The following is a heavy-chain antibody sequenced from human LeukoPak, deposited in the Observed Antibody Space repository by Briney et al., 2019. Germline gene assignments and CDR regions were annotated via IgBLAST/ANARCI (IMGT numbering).Heavy chain of an antibody. J-gene: IGHJ4*02. D-gene: IGHD3-22*01. CDR2: ISSSSSTI. CDR3: AREQDSRGYYYNYFDY. CDR1: GFTFSSYS. V-gene: IGHV3-48*02. Sequence: PGGSLRLSCAASGFTFSSYSMNWVRQAPGKGLEWVSYISSSSSTIYYADSVKGRFTISRGNAKNSLYLQMNSLRDEDTAVYYCAREQDSRGYYYNYFDYWGQGTLVTVSS.